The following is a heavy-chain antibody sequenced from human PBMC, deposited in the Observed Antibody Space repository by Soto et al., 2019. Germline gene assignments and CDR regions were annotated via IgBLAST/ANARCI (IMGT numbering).Heavy chain of an antibody. CDR1: GFSLSDYW. V-gene: IGHV3-74*01. J-gene: IGHJ5*02. D-gene: IGHD3-10*01. CDR2: IKGDGSEA. CDR3: ARDTVRVGTP. Sequence: PGGSLRLSCAASGFSLSDYWIHWVRQAPGKGLVWLSRIKGDGSEADYADSVRGRFTISRDNAKNTVYLQLNSLRVEDTAVYYCARDTVRVGTPRGKGSPVPVS.